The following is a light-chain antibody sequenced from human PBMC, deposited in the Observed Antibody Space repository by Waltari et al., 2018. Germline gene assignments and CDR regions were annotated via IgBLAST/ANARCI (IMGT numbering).Light chain of an antibody. CDR2: KAS. J-gene: IGKJ1*01. V-gene: IGKV1-5*03. Sequence: DILMTQSPSSLSASVGDTVAITCRASQSVITWLDWYQQKPGKAPKLLIYKASSLQSGVPSRFSGSGSGTEFTLTISNLLPGDFATYYCMQYDSSPWTFGQGTRVKVK. CDR1: QSVITW. CDR3: MQYDSSPWT.